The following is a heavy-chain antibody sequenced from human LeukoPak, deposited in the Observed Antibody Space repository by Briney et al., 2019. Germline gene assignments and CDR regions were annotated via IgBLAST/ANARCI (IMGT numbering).Heavy chain of an antibody. D-gene: IGHD2-2*01. V-gene: IGHV5-51*01. J-gene: IGHJ4*02. CDR2: TYPGDSDT. CDR3: ARGHIGYCSSTSCSKGGWDY. CDR1: GYSFTSYW. Sequence: GESLKISCKGSGYSFTSYWIGWVRQMPGKGLEWMGITYPGDSDTRYSPSFQGQVTISADKSVSTAYLQWSSLKASDTAMYYCARGHIGYCSSTSCSKGGWDYWGQGTLVTVSS.